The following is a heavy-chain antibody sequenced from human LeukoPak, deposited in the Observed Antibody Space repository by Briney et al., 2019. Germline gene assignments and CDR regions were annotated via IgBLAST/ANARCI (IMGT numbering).Heavy chain of an antibody. J-gene: IGHJ4*02. CDR1: RFTFSNCW. D-gene: IGHD3-10*01. Sequence: PGGSLRLSCAASRFTFSNCWMHWVRQAPGKGLVWVSRINSDGSSTTYADPVKGRFTISRDNAKNTLYLQMNSLRAEDTAVYYCARDGYGSGPDIDYWGQGTLVTVSS. CDR2: INSDGSST. V-gene: IGHV3-74*01. CDR3: ARDGYGSGPDIDY.